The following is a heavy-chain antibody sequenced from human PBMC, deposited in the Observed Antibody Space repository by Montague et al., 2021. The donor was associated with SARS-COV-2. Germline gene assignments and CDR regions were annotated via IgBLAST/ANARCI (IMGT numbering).Heavy chain of an antibody. CDR1: GFTFNNFA. Sequence: SLRLSCAASGFTFNNFAMHWVRQAPGKGLEWVSVISYDGRIKYYADSLRGRFTISRDSSKKTLYLQMNSLSGEDTAVYYCAKNRGIFWVGGGRDSMDVWGQGTTVTVSS. V-gene: IGHV3-30*18. J-gene: IGHJ6*02. D-gene: IGHD3-10*01. CDR2: ISYDGRIK. CDR3: AKNRGIFWVGGGRDSMDV.